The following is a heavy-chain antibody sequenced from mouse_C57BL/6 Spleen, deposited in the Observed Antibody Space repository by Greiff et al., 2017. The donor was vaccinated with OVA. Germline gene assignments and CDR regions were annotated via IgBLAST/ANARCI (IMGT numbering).Heavy chain of an antibody. Sequence: QVQLQQPGAELVRPGSSVKLSCKASGYTFTSYWMDWVKQRPGQGLEWIGNIYPSDSETHYNQKFKDKATLTVDKSSSTAYMQLSSLTSEDSAVYYCALTTVYYYAMDYWGQGTSVTVSS. CDR2: IYPSDSET. D-gene: IGHD1-1*01. CDR1: GYTFTSYW. V-gene: IGHV1-61*01. CDR3: ALTTVYYYAMDY. J-gene: IGHJ4*01.